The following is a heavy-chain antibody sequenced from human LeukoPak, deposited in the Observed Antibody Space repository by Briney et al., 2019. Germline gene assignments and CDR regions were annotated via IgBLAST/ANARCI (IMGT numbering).Heavy chain of an antibody. D-gene: IGHD3-22*01. CDR3: ARHAEDYYDSSGYYYSAFDI. CDR2: IIPIFGTA. V-gene: IGHV1-69*05. Sequence: ASVKVSCKASGGTFSSYAISWVRQAPGQGLEWMGGIIPIFGTANYAQKFQGRVTITTDESTSTAYMELSSLRSEDTAVYYCARHAEDYYDSSGYYYSAFDIWGQGTMVTVSS. J-gene: IGHJ3*02. CDR1: GGTFSSYA.